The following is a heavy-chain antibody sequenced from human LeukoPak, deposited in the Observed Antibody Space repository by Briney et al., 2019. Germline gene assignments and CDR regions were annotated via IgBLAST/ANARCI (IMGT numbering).Heavy chain of an antibody. CDR2: ISSGGTDT. V-gene: IGHV3-23*01. Sequence: GGSLTLSCVASGFTFSTYPISWVRQPPGNVMEWVSAISSGGTDTYYADSVKGRFTISRDDAENTLYLQMNSLRAEDTAVYYCVKDSVRGYSGYGNDGFEIWGQGTMVSVSS. J-gene: IGHJ3*02. CDR1: GFTFSTYP. CDR3: VKDSVRGYSGYGNDGFEI. D-gene: IGHD5-12*01.